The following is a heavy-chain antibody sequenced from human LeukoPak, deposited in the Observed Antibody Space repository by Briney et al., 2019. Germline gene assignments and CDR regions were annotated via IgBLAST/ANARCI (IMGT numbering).Heavy chain of an antibody. D-gene: IGHD6-6*01. CDR3: ARSSIAAPRHKEYFQH. J-gene: IGHJ1*01. CDR2: TVGSRPDT. Sequence: GGSLRLSCAASGFTFTNYAMSWVRQTPGKGLEWVAATVGSRPDTYHADSVKGRFTISRDNAEKLLYLQMNSLRAEDTAVYYCARSSIAAPRHKEYFQHWGQGTLVTVSS. V-gene: IGHV3-23*01. CDR1: GFTFTNYA.